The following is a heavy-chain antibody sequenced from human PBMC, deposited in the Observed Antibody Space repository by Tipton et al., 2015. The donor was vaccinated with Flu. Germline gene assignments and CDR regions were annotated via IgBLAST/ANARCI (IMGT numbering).Heavy chain of an antibody. CDR1: GFTFSSYS. Sequence: SLRLSCAASGFTFSSYSMIWVRQAPGKGLEWVSSISSTSGYINYVDSVKGRFTISRDNAKQSLYLRMNSLRAEDTAVYYCARVDGGNDYDFDSWGQGTLVTVSS. V-gene: IGHV3-21*01. D-gene: IGHD5-12*01. J-gene: IGHJ4*02. CDR2: ISSTSGYI. CDR3: ARVDGGNDYDFDS.